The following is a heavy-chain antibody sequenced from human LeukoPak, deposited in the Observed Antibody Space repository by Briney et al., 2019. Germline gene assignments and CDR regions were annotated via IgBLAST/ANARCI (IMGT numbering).Heavy chain of an antibody. V-gene: IGHV3-7*02. CDR2: IKQDGSEK. Sequence: GGSLRLSCAASGFTFTNYAMTWVRQAPGRGLEWVASIKQDGSEKQYVESVRGRFTISRDNAKNSLYLQMSSLTAEDTAVYYCVGNVEFWGQGTLVSVSS. CDR1: GFTFTNYA. J-gene: IGHJ4*02. CDR3: VGNVEF.